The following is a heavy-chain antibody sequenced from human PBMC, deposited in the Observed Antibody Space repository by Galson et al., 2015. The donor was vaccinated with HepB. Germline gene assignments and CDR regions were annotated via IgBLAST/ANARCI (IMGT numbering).Heavy chain of an antibody. D-gene: IGHD3-9*01. V-gene: IGHV3-49*03. CDR2: IRSKAYGGTT. CDR3: TRGAALRYFDWLDAFDI. J-gene: IGHJ3*02. CDR1: GFTFGDYA. Sequence: SLRLSCAASGFTFGDYAMSWFRQAPGKGLEWVGFIRSKAYGGTTEYAASVKGRFTISRDDSKSIAYLQMNSLKTEDTAVYYCTRGAALRYFDWLDAFDIWGQGTMVTVSS.